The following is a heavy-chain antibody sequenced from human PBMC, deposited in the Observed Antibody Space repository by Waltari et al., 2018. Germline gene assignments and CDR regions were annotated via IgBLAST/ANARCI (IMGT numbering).Heavy chain of an antibody. CDR2: SNRDGSST. D-gene: IGHD3-22*01. CDR1: GITFSRYW. CDR3: ATCYYYDSSGNYYVSDY. V-gene: IGHV3-74*01. J-gene: IGHJ4*02. Sequence: EVQLVESGGGLVQPGGSLRLSCAASGITFSRYWMHWVRQAPGKGLVWGLRSNRDGSSTSYADSVKGRFTISRDNAKNTLYLQMNSLRAEDTAVYYCATCYYYDSSGNYYVSDYWGQGTLVTVSS.